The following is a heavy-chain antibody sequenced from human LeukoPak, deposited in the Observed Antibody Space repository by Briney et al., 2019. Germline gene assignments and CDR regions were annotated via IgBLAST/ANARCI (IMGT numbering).Heavy chain of an antibody. D-gene: IGHD5-24*01. CDR1: GFAFNYYY. J-gene: IGHJ3*02. Sequence: GGSLRLSCSASGFAFNYYYMAWIRQAPGKGLEWVSYINTIGSVIFYADSVKGRFTISRDNAKNSLYLQMNSLRAEDTAVYYCARERDGYNYGAFDIWGQGTMVTVSS. CDR2: INTIGSVI. V-gene: IGHV3-11*04. CDR3: ARERDGYNYGAFDI.